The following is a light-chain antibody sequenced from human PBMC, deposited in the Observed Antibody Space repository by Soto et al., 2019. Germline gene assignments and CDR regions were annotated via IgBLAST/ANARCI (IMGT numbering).Light chain of an antibody. CDR2: RAS. CDR1: QSVNTW. V-gene: IGKV1-5*03. CDR3: QQYISYCT. J-gene: IGKJ1*01. Sequence: DIQMTQSPSTLSASLGDRVTITCRASQSVNTWLAWYQQKPGKAPKLLIYRASNLQSGVPSRFSGSGSGTEFTLTISSLQPDDFATYSCQQYISYCTFGQGTKVEMK.